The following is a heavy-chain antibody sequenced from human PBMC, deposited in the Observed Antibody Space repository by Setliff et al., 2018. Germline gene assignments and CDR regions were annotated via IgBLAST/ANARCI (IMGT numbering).Heavy chain of an antibody. J-gene: IGHJ6*03. CDR2: IIPIFGTA. CDR1: GDTFSSYA. D-gene: IGHD4-4*01. Sequence: SVKVSCKASGDTFSSYAINWVRQAPGQGLEWMGGIIPIFGTANYAQKFQGRLTITTVGSTSTAYMELSSLRSGDTAVYYCARADYIRYFYMDAWGKGTTVTVSS. V-gene: IGHV1-69*05. CDR3: ARADYIRYFYMDA.